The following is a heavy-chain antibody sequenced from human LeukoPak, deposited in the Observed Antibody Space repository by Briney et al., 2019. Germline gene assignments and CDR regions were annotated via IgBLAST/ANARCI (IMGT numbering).Heavy chain of an antibody. CDR1: GFTFSSYG. J-gene: IGHJ4*02. D-gene: IGHD3-10*01. CDR2: ISGSGGST. V-gene: IGHV3-23*01. Sequence: GGTLRLSCAASGFTFSSYGMSWVRQAPGKGLEWVSAISGSGGSTYYADSVKGRFTISRDNSKNTLYLKMNSLRAEDTAVYYCAKAGITMVRGVLDYWGQGTLVTVSS. CDR3: AKAGITMVRGVLDY.